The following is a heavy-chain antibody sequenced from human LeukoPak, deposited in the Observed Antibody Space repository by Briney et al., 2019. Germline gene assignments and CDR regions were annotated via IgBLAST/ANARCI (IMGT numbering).Heavy chain of an antibody. D-gene: IGHD6-13*01. CDR3: ARVYRSAGAAAGTFNWFDP. CDR1: GGSISSYY. Sequence: PSQTLSLTCTVSGGSISSYYWSWIRQPPGKGLEWIGYIYYSGSTNYNPSLKSRVTISVDTSKNQFSLKLSSVTAADTAVYYCARVYRSAGAAAGTFNWFDPWGQGTLVTVSS. J-gene: IGHJ5*02. CDR2: IYYSGST. V-gene: IGHV4-59*01.